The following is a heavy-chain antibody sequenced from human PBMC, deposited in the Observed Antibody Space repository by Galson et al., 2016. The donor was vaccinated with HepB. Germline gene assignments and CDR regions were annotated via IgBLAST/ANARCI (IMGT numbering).Heavy chain of an antibody. CDR3: ARGVADAMFGVDRDF. CDR1: GGSIISSNW. Sequence: ETLSLTCAVSGGSIISSNWWSWVRQPPGKGLEWIGEVFHSGSTNYNPSLRSRVTISIDKSKNHFSLKLTSVIAADTAVYFCARGVADAMFGVDRDFWGPGTLVTVSS. CDR2: VFHSGST. V-gene: IGHV4-4*01. J-gene: IGHJ4*02. D-gene: IGHD3-3*01.